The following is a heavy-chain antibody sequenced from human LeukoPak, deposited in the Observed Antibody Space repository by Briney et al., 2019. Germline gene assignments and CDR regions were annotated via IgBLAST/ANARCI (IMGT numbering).Heavy chain of an antibody. CDR2: ISNGGSST. J-gene: IGHJ4*02. CDR1: GFTFSSYA. Sequence: GGSPRLSCAASGFTFSSYAMSWVRQAPGKGLEWVSSISNGGSSTYYADSVKGRFIISRGNSKNTLYLQMNNLRVEDTAIYYCAKTGCSSTSCYAAHFDYWGQGTPVTVSS. D-gene: IGHD2-2*01. CDR3: AKTGCSSTSCYAAHFDY. V-gene: IGHV3-23*01.